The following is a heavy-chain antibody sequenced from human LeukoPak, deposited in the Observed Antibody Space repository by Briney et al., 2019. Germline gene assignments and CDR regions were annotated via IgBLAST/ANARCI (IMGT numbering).Heavy chain of an antibody. Sequence: GGSLRLSCSASGFTFSSYAMHWVRQAPGKGLEYVSAISSNGGSTYYADSVKGRFTISRDNSKNTPYLQMSSLRAEDTAVYYCAKDGGRVLDYWGQGTLVTVSS. V-gene: IGHV3-64D*09. CDR2: ISSNGGST. J-gene: IGHJ4*02. CDR3: AKDGGRVLDY. D-gene: IGHD2-15*01. CDR1: GFTFSSYA.